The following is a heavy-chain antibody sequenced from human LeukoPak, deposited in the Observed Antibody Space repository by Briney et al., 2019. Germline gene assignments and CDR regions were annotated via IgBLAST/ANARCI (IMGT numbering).Heavy chain of an antibody. V-gene: IGHV4-59*08. CDR1: GGSISSYY. CDR3: ARQMPWRDDYGDYAYYFDY. J-gene: IGHJ4*02. Sequence: PSETLSLTCTVSGGSISSYYWSWIGQPPGKGLEWIGYIYYSGSTNYNPSLKGRVTISVDTSKNQFSLKLSSVTAADTAVYYCARQMPWRDDYGDYAYYFDYWGQGTLVTVSS. CDR2: IYYSGST. D-gene: IGHD4-17*01.